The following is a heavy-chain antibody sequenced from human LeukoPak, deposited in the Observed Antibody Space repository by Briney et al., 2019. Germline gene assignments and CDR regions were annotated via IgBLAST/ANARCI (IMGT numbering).Heavy chain of an antibody. J-gene: IGHJ4*02. Sequence: GGSLRLSCAASGFTFSNYAMSWVRQAPGKGLEWVSAISGSASTTYYADSVKGRFTISRDNSKNTLYLQMNSLRAEDTAVYYCAKTHELKYYDFWSGSGDYFDYWGQGTLVTVSS. V-gene: IGHV3-23*01. CDR1: GFTFSNYA. CDR2: ISGSASTT. D-gene: IGHD3-3*01. CDR3: AKTHELKYYDFWSGSGDYFDY.